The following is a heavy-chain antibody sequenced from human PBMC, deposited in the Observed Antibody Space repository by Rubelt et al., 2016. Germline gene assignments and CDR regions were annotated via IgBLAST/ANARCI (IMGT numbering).Heavy chain of an antibody. CDR3: ARRRYDTIDY. J-gene: IGHJ4*02. CDR1: GSSISSDYY. V-gene: IGHV4-38-2*02. D-gene: IGHD3-22*01. CDR2: IYYSGNT. Sequence: QVQLQESGPGLVKPSETLSLTCSVSGSSISSDYYWGWIRQPPGKGLEWIGSIYYSGNTYYNPSLKSRVTITVDTSKNQFSLKLISVTAADTAVYFCARRRYDTIDYWGQGTLVTVSS.